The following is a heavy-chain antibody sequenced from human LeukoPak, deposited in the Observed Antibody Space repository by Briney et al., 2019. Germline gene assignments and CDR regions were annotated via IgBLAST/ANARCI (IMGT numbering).Heavy chain of an antibody. D-gene: IGHD6-19*01. V-gene: IGHV4-30-2*01. J-gene: IGHJ4*02. Sequence: TSQNLSLTCAVAGGSISSGGYSWSWIRQPLGKGLERIGYIYHSGSTYYNPSLKSRVTISVDRSKNQFSLKLSSVTAADTAVYYCGRAGSGWYGNFDYWGQGTLVTVSS. CDR1: GGSISSGGYS. CDR3: GRAGSGWYGNFDY. CDR2: IYHSGST.